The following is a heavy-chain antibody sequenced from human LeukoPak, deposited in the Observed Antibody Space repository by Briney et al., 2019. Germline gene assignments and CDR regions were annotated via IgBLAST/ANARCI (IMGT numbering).Heavy chain of an antibody. D-gene: IGHD1-26*01. CDR1: GFTFSSYE. CDR2: ISSSSGRTV. Sequence: GGSLRLSCAVSGFTFSSYEMHWVRQAPGKGLEWVSYISSSSGRTVYYADSVKGRFTISRDNSKNTLYLQMNSLRAEDTAVYYCAKDSRFPVGSTGGKHRDYWGQGTLVTVSS. J-gene: IGHJ4*02. V-gene: IGHV3-48*03. CDR3: AKDSRFPVGSTGGKHRDY.